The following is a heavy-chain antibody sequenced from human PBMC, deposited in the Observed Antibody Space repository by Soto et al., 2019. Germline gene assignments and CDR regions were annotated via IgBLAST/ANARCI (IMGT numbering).Heavy chain of an antibody. Sequence: QSGGSLRLSCAASRFPFRSYSMYWVRQAPGKGLEWVALISVDGGTKNYADSVKGRFTVSRDNSENNLSLQMNSLRPEDTAVYFCAREGRFGSYIDHWGQGTLVTVSS. V-gene: IGHV3-30*03. D-gene: IGHD3-10*01. CDR2: ISVDGGTK. CDR3: AREGRFGSYIDH. J-gene: IGHJ4*02. CDR1: RFPFRSYS.